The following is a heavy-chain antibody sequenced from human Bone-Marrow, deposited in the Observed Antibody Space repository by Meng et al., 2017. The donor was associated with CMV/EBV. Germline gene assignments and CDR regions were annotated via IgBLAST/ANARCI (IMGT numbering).Heavy chain of an antibody. J-gene: IGHJ5*02. V-gene: IGHV1-2*02. CDR2: INPNSGDT. CDR3: SRSRGGYSWLDP. D-gene: IGHD5-12*01. CDR1: GYTFSDYY. Sequence: ASVKVSCKASGYTFSDYYIHWVRQAPGQGLEWMAWINPNSGDTNYAQKFQGRVTVTRDTSISTAYMELSRLGSDDTAVYYCSRSRGGYSWLDPWGQGTLVTVSS.